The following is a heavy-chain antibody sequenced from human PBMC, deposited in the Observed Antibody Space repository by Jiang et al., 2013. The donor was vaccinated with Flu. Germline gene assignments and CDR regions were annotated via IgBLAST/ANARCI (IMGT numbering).Heavy chain of an antibody. CDR2: TYYRSKWYN. J-gene: IGHJ5*02. CDR1: GDSVSSNSAA. CDR3: ARDLFGQIAFDP. D-gene: IGHD3-3*01. V-gene: IGHV6-1*01. Sequence: SLTCAISGDSVSSNSAAWNWIRQSPSRGLEWLGRTYYRSKWYNDYAVSVKSRISINPETSKNQFSLQLNSVTPDDTAVYYCARDLFGQIAFDPWGQGTLVTVSS.